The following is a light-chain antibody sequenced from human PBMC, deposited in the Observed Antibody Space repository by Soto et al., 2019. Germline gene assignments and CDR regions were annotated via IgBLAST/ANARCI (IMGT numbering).Light chain of an antibody. J-gene: IGKJ4*01. CDR1: QIVSGNF. Sequence: ALTQYPGTLSLSPGERATLSCRASQIVSGNFLAWYQQIPGQTPRLLIYGASSRATGIPERISGSGSGTDFTVTINRLEPEDFAVYYCLQYGVSPLTFGGGTKLEMK. V-gene: IGKV3-20*01. CDR2: GAS. CDR3: LQYGVSPLT.